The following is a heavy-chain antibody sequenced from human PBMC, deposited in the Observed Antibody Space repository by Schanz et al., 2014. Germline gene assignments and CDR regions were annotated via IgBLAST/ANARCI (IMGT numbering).Heavy chain of an antibody. J-gene: IGHJ3*02. V-gene: IGHV1-69*04. CDR1: GGTFSSYA. Sequence: QVQLVQSEAEVKKPGSSVKVSCKLSGGTFSSYAFSWVRQAPGQGLEWMGRIIPIHGIVNYAQRFQDRVRITADKSTSTAYMELSSLRSDDTALYYCTRGGYSYALSAFDIWGQGTMVTVSS. D-gene: IGHD5-18*01. CDR2: IIPIHGIV. CDR3: TRGGYSYALSAFDI.